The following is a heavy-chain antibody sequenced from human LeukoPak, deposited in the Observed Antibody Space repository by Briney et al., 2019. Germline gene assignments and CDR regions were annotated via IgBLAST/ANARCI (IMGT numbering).Heavy chain of an antibody. CDR1: GGSISSSVYY. CDR3: ARNSRVGGRLTFGVYADY. J-gene: IGHJ4*02. D-gene: IGHD3-16*01. Sequence: MASETLSLTCTVSGGSISSSVYYWGWIRQPPGKGLEWIGSIYYRGSTYYNPALQSRVTISVDTSKNQFSLRLSSVTAADTAVSFCARNSRVGGRLTFGVYADYWGQGTLVTVSS. V-gene: IGHV4-39*01. CDR2: IYYRGST.